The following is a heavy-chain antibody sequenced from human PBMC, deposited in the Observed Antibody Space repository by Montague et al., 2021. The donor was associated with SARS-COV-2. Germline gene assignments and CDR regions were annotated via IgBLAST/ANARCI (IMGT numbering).Heavy chain of an antibody. CDR3: ASGWTLFD. J-gene: IGHJ4*02. V-gene: IGHV6-1*01. Sequence: CAISGDSVSRTAAAWNWIRQSLSRGFEWLGRTYYRSEWHTDYAVSVEGRLATDADTSKNQFSLQLHSVTPEDSAVYYCASGWTLFDWGQGTLVTVSS. D-gene: IGHD6-19*01. CDR1: GDSVSRTAAA. CDR2: TYYRSEWHT.